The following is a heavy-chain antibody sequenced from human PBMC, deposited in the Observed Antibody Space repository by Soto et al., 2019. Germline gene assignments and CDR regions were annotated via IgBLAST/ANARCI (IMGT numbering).Heavy chain of an antibody. Sequence: ASVKVSCKASGYTFTGYYKHWERQAPGQGLEWMGWINPNSGGTNYAQKFQGRVTMTRDTSISTAYMELSRLRSDDTAVYYCARDLPWGLRPSFRDYWGHGTLVTPSS. J-gene: IGHJ4*01. CDR2: INPNSGGT. D-gene: IGHD4-17*01. V-gene: IGHV1-2*02. CDR1: GYTFTGYY. CDR3: ARDLPWGLRPSFRDY.